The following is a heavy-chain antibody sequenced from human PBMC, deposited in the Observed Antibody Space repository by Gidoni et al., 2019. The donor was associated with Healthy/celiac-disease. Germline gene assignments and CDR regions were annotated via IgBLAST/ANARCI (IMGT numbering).Heavy chain of an antibody. J-gene: IGHJ6*02. CDR2: IYTSGST. CDR1: GGSISSGRYY. V-gene: IGHV4-61*02. CDR3: ARAVAGNGMDV. Sequence: QVQLQESGPGLVKPSQTLSLTCTVSGGSISSGRYYWSWIRQPAGKGLEWIGRIYTSGSTNYNPSLKSRVTISVDTSKNQFSLKLSSVTAADTAVYYCARAVAGNGMDVWGQGTTVTVSS. D-gene: IGHD6-19*01.